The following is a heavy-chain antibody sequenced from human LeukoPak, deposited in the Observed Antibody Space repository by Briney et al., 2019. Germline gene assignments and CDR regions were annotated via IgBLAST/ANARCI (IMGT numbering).Heavy chain of an antibody. J-gene: IGHJ4*02. CDR2: IYYSGST. CDR3: ARDLIRGVIDY. Sequence: PSETLSLTCSVSGGSVTSSYWSWIRQPPGKGLEWIGYIYYSGSTNYNPSLKSRVTISIDTSKNQFSLKLSSVTAADTAVYYCARDLIRGVIDYWGQGTLVTVSS. D-gene: IGHD3-10*01. V-gene: IGHV4-59*02. CDR1: GGSVTSSY.